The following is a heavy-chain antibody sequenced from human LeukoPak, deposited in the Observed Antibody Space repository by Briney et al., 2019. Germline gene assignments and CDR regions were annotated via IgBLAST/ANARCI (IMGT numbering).Heavy chain of an antibody. D-gene: IGHD1-1*01. CDR1: GFTFSSYS. CDR2: ISSSGNYI. J-gene: IGHJ3*02. V-gene: IGHV3-21*01. CDR3: ARGGKYNWNEGAFDI. Sequence: PGGSLRLSCAASGFTFSSYSMNWVRLAPGKGLEWVSSISSSGNYIYYADSMKGRFTISRDNAKNSLYLQMNSLRAEDTAVYYCARGGKYNWNEGAFDIWGQGTMVTVSS.